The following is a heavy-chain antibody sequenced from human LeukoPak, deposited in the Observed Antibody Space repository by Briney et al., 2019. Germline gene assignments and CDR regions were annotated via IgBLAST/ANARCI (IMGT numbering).Heavy chain of an antibody. CDR3: ARDRGSYAAFDI. D-gene: IGHD1-26*01. V-gene: IGHV1-46*01. J-gene: IGHJ3*02. CDR2: ISPGGGST. Sequence: GASVKVSCKASGYSFTNYYMHWVRQAPGQGLEWMGMISPGGGSTMYAQKFQGRVTMTRDVSTSTVYMELSSLRSEDTAMYYCARDRGSYAAFDIWGQGTMVTVSS. CDR1: GYSFTNYY.